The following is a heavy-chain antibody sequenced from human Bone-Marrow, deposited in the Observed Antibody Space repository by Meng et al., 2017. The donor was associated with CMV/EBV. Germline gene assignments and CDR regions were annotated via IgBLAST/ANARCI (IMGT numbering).Heavy chain of an antibody. J-gene: IGHJ6*02. V-gene: IGHV3-21*01. CDR3: ARDVVVAAAGDYYYYYGMDV. CDR1: GFTFSSYD. D-gene: IGHD6-13*01. CDR2: ISSSSSYI. Sequence: GESLKISCETSGFTFSSYDMNWVRQAPGKGLEWVSSISSSSSYIYYADSVKGRFTISRDNAKSSLYLQMNSLRAEDTAVYYCARDVVVAAAGDYYYYYGMDVWGQGTTVTVSS.